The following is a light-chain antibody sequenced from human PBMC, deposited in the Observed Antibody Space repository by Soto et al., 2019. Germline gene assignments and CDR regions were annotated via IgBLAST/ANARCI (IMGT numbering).Light chain of an antibody. Sequence: QSVLTQPASVSGSPGQSITISCTGTSSDVGGSAYVSWYQQFPGNVPRLLIYKVTNRPSGVSYRFSGSKSGNTASLTISGLQAEGEADYYCSSYTSRSTLVFGTGTKVTVL. CDR2: KVT. CDR3: SSYTSRSTLV. V-gene: IGLV2-14*01. CDR1: SSDVGGSAY. J-gene: IGLJ1*01.